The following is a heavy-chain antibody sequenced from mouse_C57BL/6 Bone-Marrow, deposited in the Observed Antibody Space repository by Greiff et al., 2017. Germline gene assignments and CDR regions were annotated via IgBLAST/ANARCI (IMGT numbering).Heavy chain of an antibody. CDR3: ARITTVVGDAMDY. D-gene: IGHD1-1*01. CDR1: GFTFSSYG. J-gene: IGHJ4*01. V-gene: IGHV5-6*01. Sequence: EVNLVESGGDLVKPGGSLKLSCAASGFTFSSYGMSWVRQTPDKRLEWVATISSGGSYTYYPDSVKGRFTISRDNAKNTLYLQMSSLKSEDTAMYYCARITTVVGDAMDYWGQGTSVTVSS. CDR2: ISSGGSYT.